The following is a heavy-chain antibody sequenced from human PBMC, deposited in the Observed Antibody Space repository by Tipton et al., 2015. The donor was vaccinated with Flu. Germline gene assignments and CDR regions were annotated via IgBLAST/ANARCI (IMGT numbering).Heavy chain of an antibody. CDR1: GFTFSSYA. D-gene: IGHD7-27*01. J-gene: IGHJ2*01. Sequence: GSLRLSCAASGFTFSSYAMSWVRQAPGKGLEWVSAISAGGGSTYYADSLQGRFTISRDNAKGSLYLQMDGLRDEDTAIYFCARSLGWFFDFWGRGSLVTVSS. CDR3: ARSLGWFFDF. V-gene: IGHV3-23*01. CDR2: ISAGGGST.